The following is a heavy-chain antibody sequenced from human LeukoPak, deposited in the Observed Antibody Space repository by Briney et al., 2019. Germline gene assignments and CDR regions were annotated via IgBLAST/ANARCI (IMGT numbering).Heavy chain of an antibody. CDR1: GFTFSSYG. J-gene: IGHJ3*02. CDR3: AKGGIVGATRAFDI. D-gene: IGHD1-26*01. Sequence: GGSLRLSCAASGFTFSSYGMHWVRQAPGKGLEWVAFIRYDGSNKYYADSVKGRFTISRDNSKNTLYLQMNSLRAEDTAVYYCAKGGIVGATRAFDIWGQGTMVTVSS. CDR2: IRYDGSNK. V-gene: IGHV3-30*02.